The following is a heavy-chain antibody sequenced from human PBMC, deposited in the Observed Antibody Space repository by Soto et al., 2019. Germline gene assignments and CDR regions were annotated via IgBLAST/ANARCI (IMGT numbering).Heavy chain of an antibody. D-gene: IGHD2-8*01. CDR2: IWYDGSNK. CDR3: AREDEWVDY. Sequence: QVQLVESGGGVVQPGRSLRLSCAASGFTFSSYGMHWVRQAPGKGLEWVAVIWYDGSNKYYADSVKGRFTISRDNSKNTLYLQMISLRAEDTAVYYCAREDEWVDYWGQGTLVTVSS. J-gene: IGHJ4*02. V-gene: IGHV3-33*01. CDR1: GFTFSSYG.